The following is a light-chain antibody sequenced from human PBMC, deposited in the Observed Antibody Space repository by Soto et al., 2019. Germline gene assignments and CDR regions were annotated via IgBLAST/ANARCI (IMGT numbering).Light chain of an antibody. CDR1: QSVSDNY. CDR2: DSS. J-gene: IGKJ5*01. Sequence: EIVLTQSPGTLSLYPGETATLSCRASQSVSDNYLAWYHHKPGQAPRLLIYDSSRRATGIPDRFSGSGSGTHYTLTISSLEPEDFAIYYCQQYGGSITFGQGTRLEIE. V-gene: IGKV3-20*01. CDR3: QQYGGSIT.